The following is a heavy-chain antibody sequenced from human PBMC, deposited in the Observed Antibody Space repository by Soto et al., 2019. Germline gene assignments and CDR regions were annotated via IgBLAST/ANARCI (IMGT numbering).Heavy chain of an antibody. CDR3: AGTDYYDSSGYEFDY. Sequence: SWVRQHPGKGLEWIGYIYYSGSTYYNPSLKSRVTISVDTPKNQFSLKLSSVTAADTAVYYCAGTDYYDSSGYEFDYWGQGTLVTVSS. V-gene: IGHV4-31*02. J-gene: IGHJ4*02. D-gene: IGHD3-22*01. CDR2: IYYSGST.